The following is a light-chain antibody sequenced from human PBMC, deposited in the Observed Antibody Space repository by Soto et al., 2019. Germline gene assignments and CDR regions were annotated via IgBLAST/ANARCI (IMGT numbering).Light chain of an antibody. CDR1: SSNIGGNS. CDR2: EVT. V-gene: IGLV2-14*01. Sequence: QSVLTQPPSVSAAPGQKVTISCSGSSSNIGGNSVSWYQQLPGTAPKLILYEVTNRPSGVSDRFSGSKSGNTASLTISGLQAEDEADYYCSSYTSSTAYVFGTGTKVTVL. J-gene: IGLJ1*01. CDR3: SSYTSSTAYV.